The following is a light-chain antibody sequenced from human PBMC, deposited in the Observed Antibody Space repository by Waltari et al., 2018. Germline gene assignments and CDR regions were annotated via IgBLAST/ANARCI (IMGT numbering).Light chain of an antibody. Sequence: SYELTQPPSVSVSPGQTASITCSGDKLGDKYACWYQQKPGKSPVLVVYQDTKRPSGTPERFSGSKSGNTATLTISGTQTMDEADYYCQTWDSVPHVVFGGGTKLTV. V-gene: IGLV3-1*01. CDR1: KLGDKY. CDR2: QDT. J-gene: IGLJ2*01. CDR3: QTWDSVPHVV.